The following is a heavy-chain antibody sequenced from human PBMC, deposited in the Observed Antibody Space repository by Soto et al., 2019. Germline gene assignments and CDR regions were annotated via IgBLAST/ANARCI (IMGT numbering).Heavy chain of an antibody. CDR1: GFTFSSYG. V-gene: IGHV3-30*18. D-gene: IGHD2-21*02. Sequence: GGSLRLSCAASGFTFSSYGMHWVRQAPGKGLEWVAVISYDGSNKYYADSVKGRFTISRDNSKNTLYLQMNSLRAEDTAVYYCAKDKMVTAPLYYFDYWGQGTLVTVSS. CDR3: AKDKMVTAPLYYFDY. J-gene: IGHJ4*02. CDR2: ISYDGSNK.